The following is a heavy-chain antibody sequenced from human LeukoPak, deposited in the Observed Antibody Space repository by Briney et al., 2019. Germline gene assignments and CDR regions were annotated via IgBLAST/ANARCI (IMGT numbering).Heavy chain of an antibody. CDR3: VRHGLNFYFDY. CDR2: IHYSRTT. Sequence: PSETLSLTCTVSGGSISSSSYYWGWIRQPPGKGLEWIGSIHYSRTTYYNPSLKSRVTISIDTSKNQFSLKLSSVTAADTAVYFCVRHGLNFYFDYWGQGTQVTVSS. CDR1: GGSISSSSYY. D-gene: IGHD1-20*01. J-gene: IGHJ4*02. V-gene: IGHV4-39*01.